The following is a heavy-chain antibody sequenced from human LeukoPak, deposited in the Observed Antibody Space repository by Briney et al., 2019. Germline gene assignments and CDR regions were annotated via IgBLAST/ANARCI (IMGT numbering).Heavy chain of an antibody. CDR1: RYSLSSGYY. D-gene: IGHD3-22*01. CDR3: AKSNGYGLVDT. J-gene: IGHJ3*01. Sequence: SETLSLTCTVSRYSLSSGYYWGWIGQPPGQGRGGMACIYHSGTTYYNPSLKSRFTISVDTSKNQFSMKLNSVTAADTAVYYCAKSNGYGLVDTWGQGTMVTVSS. V-gene: IGHV4-38-2*02. CDR2: IYHSGTT.